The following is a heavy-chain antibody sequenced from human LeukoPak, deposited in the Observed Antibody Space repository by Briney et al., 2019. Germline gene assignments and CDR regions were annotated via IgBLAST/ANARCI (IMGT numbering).Heavy chain of an antibody. D-gene: IGHD3-22*01. CDR1: GYTFTSYG. Sequence: ASVKVSCKASGYTFTSYGISWVRQAPGQGLEWMGWINPNSGGTNYAQKFQGRVTITADKSTSTAYMELSSLRSEDTAVYYCARESVFYDSSGYHFDYWGQGTLVTVSS. CDR3: ARESVFYDSSGYHFDY. CDR2: INPNSGGT. V-gene: IGHV1-18*01. J-gene: IGHJ4*02.